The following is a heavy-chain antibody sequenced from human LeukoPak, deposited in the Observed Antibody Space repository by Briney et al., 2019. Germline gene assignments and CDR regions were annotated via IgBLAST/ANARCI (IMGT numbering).Heavy chain of an antibody. V-gene: IGHV1-18*01. Sequence: ASVKVSCKASGYTFTSYGISWVRQAPGQGLEWMGWISAYNGNTNYAQKLQGRVTMTTDTSTSTAYMELRSLRSDDTAVYYCARAPIVVVPAAPGWGQLWFAHWDYHGMDVWGQGTTVTVSS. J-gene: IGHJ6*02. CDR3: ARAPIVVVPAAPGWGQLWFAHWDYHGMDV. D-gene: IGHD2-2*01. CDR2: ISAYNGNT. CDR1: GYTFTSYG.